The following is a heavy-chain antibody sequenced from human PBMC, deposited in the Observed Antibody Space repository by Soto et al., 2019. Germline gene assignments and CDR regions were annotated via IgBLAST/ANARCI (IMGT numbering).Heavy chain of an antibody. J-gene: IGHJ3*02. D-gene: IGHD3-22*01. Sequence: ASVKGSCKASGYTFTSYYMHWVRQAPGQGLEWMGIINPSGGSTSYAQKFQGRVTMTRDTSTSTVYMELSSLRSEDTAVYYCARDPSYYYDSSGPRAFDIWGQGTMVTVSS. CDR1: GYTFTSYY. CDR2: INPSGGST. CDR3: ARDPSYYYDSSGPRAFDI. V-gene: IGHV1-46*01.